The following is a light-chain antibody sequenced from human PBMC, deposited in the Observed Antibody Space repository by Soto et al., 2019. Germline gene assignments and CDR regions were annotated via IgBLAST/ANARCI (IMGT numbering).Light chain of an antibody. V-gene: IGKV1-5*03. CDR3: QQYNSYPWT. Sequence: DIQMTQSPSTLSASVGDRVTITCRASQSISNWLAWYQQKPGKAPKLLIYKASTLETGVPSSFSGSGFGTEFTLTISSLQPDDFATYYCQQYNSYPWTFGQGTKVEIK. CDR2: KAS. CDR1: QSISNW. J-gene: IGKJ1*01.